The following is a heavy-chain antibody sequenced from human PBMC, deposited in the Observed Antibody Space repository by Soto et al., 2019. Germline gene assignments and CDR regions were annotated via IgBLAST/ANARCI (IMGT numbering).Heavy chain of an antibody. CDR1: GFTFSSYA. V-gene: IGHV3-23*01. Sequence: GSLRLSCAASGFTFSSYAMSWVRQAPGQGLEWVSAISGSGGSTYYADSVKGRFTISRDNSKNTLYLQMNSLRAEDTAVYYCAKARLGYYVSYIFYCGMDVWGQGTTVTGSS. CDR2: ISGSGGST. J-gene: IGHJ6*02. CDR3: AKARLGYYVSYIFYCGMDV. D-gene: IGHD3-10*02.